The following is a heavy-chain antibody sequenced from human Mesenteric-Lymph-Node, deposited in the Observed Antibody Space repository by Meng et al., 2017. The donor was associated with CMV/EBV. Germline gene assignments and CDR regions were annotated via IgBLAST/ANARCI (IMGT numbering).Heavy chain of an antibody. CDR1: GFTFEDYA. Sequence: GESLKISCAASGFTFEDYAMHWVRQAPGKGLEWVSLISWDGDSTYYADSVKGRFTISRDNSKNSLYLQMNSLRAEDTALYYCARVGTPYYHASSGYLLDYWGQGTLVTVSS. CDR2: ISWDGDST. CDR3: ARVGTPYYHASSGYLLDY. J-gene: IGHJ4*02. D-gene: IGHD3-22*01. V-gene: IGHV3-43D*03.